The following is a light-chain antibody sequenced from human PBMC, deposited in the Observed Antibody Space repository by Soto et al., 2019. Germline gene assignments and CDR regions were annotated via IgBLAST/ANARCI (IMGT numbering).Light chain of an antibody. CDR3: QNYNSAPWT. CDR2: AAS. V-gene: IGKV1-27*01. J-gene: IGKJ1*01. Sequence: DIQMTQSPSSLSASVGDRITITCRASQDISNYLAWYQQKPGKVPEIMIYAASTLQPGVPSRFSGSGSETDFTLTITSLQPEDVATYYCQNYNSAPWTFGQGTKVEIK. CDR1: QDISNY.